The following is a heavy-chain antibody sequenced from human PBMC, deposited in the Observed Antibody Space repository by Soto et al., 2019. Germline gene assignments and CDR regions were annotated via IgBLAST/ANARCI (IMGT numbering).Heavy chain of an antibody. J-gene: IGHJ4*02. CDR3: TRDIFRTITTIDY. Sequence: EVQLVESGGGLAQPGRSLRLSCAASGFDFHDHAMNWVRQAPGKGLEWVAGISWCGGYIGHADSVKGRFTISRDNAKNSLYLQMSSLRPEDTALYYCTRDIFRTITTIDYWGQGTLVTVSS. D-gene: IGHD2-21*01. V-gene: IGHV3-9*01. CDR2: ISWCGGYI. CDR1: GFDFHDHA.